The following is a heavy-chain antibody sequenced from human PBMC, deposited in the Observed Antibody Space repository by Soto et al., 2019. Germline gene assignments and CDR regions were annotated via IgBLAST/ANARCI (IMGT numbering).Heavy chain of an antibody. D-gene: IGHD6-19*01. CDR3: ARAVGDPLDYLDY. CDR2: TDYSGNT. Sequence: QVQLQESGPGLVRPSEPLSLTCTVSSDSLSSYSWIWIRQSPGTGLEWIGYTDYSGNTNYNPSLKRRVTISGDTSKNQCSLRLSSVTAADTAVYYGARAVGDPLDYLDYWGQGTLVTVSS. V-gene: IGHV4-59*08. J-gene: IGHJ4*02. CDR1: SDSLSSYS.